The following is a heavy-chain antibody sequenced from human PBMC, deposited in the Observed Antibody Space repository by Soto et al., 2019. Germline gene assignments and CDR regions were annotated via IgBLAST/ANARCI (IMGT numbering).Heavy chain of an antibody. V-gene: IGHV1-18*01. D-gene: IGHD6-19*01. CDR3: ARALDGGWSTGFDP. CDR1: GYTFTSYG. CDR2: ISAYNGNT. Sequence: QVQLVKSGAEVKKPGASVEVSCKASGYTFTSYGISWVRQAPGQGLEWMGWISAYNGNTNYAQKLQGRVTMTTDTAPSTAYMELRSLISDDTAVYYCARALDGGWSTGFDPWGQGTLVTVSS. J-gene: IGHJ5*02.